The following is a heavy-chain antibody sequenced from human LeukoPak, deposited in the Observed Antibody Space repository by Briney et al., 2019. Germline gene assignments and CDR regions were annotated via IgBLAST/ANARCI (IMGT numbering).Heavy chain of an antibody. V-gene: IGHV3-21*01. Sequence: GGTLRLSCAASGFTFSTYSMNWVRQAPGEGLEWVSSISSSSTYIYYADSVKGRFTISRDNAKNSLFLQMNSLRAEDTAVYYCARFALKTPPTDWGQGTLVTVSS. CDR2: ISSSSTYI. CDR3: ARFALKTPPTD. CDR1: GFTFSTYS. J-gene: IGHJ4*02.